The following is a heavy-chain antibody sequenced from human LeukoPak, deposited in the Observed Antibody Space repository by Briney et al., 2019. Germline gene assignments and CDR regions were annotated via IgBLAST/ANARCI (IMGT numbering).Heavy chain of an antibody. V-gene: IGHV3-9*01. CDR2: ISWNSGSI. Sequence: GGSLRLSCAASGFTFDDYAMHWVRQAPGKGLEWVSGISWNSGSIGYTDSVKGRFTISRDNAKNSLYLQMNSLRAEDTALYYCAKDRAYSSSHFDYWGQGTLVTVSS. CDR3: AKDRAYSSSHFDY. D-gene: IGHD6-13*01. J-gene: IGHJ4*02. CDR1: GFTFDDYA.